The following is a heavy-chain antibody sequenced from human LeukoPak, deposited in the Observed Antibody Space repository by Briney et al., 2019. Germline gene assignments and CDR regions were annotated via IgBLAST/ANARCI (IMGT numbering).Heavy chain of an antibody. V-gene: IGHV3-23*01. Sequence: GGSLRLSCAASGFTFDDYAMHWVRQAPGKGLEWVSAISGSGGSTYYADSVKGRFTISRDNSKNTLYLQMSSLRAEDTAVYYCAKNGGTPAYYYYYMDVWGKGTTVTVSS. CDR3: AKNGGTPAYYYYYMDV. D-gene: IGHD2-15*01. CDR1: GFTFDDYA. CDR2: ISGSGGST. J-gene: IGHJ6*03.